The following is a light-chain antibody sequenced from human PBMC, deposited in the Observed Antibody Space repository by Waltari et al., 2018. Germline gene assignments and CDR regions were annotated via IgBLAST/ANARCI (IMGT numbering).Light chain of an antibody. CDR2: RNN. J-gene: IGLJ2*01. CDR1: SSNIGSNY. Sequence: QSVLTQPPSASGTPGQRVTISCSGSSSNIGSNYVFWYQQLPGTAPKPLIYRNNQRHSGVPDRYSGSKSGTSASLAISGLRSEDEADYYCAAWDDSLSVVVFGGGTKLTVL. V-gene: IGLV1-47*01. CDR3: AAWDDSLSVVV.